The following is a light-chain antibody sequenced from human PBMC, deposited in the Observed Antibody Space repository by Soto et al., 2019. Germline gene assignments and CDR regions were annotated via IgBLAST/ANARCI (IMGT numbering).Light chain of an antibody. Sequence: DIQMTQSPSSLTASVGDRVTITCRASQSVTRSLNWYQQKPGKAPKFLIYATSNLQNGVPSRFSGSGSGTDFTLTISSLEPEDFAVYYCHQRQSWPRTFGQGTKVDI. J-gene: IGKJ1*01. CDR3: HQRQSWPRT. CDR2: ATS. CDR1: QSVTRS. V-gene: IGKV1-39*01.